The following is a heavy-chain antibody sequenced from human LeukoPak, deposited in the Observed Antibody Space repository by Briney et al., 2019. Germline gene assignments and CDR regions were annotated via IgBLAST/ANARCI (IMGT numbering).Heavy chain of an antibody. D-gene: IGHD7-27*01. V-gene: IGHV3-30-3*01. CDR2: ISYDGSNK. J-gene: IGHJ4*02. CDR1: GFTFSSYA. CDR3: ARDGEEGYYFDY. Sequence: PGGSLRLSCAASGFTFSSYAMHWVRQAPGKGLEWVAVISYDGSNKYYADSVKGRFTISRDNSKNTLYLQVNSLRAEDTAVYYCARDGEEGYYFDYWGQGTLVTVS.